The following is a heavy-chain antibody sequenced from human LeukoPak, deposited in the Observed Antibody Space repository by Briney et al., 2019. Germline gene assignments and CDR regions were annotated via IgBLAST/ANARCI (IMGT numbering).Heavy chain of an antibody. CDR1: GFTFSSYS. CDR3: ARDYGDLPARVPYFDY. D-gene: IGHD4-17*01. V-gene: IGHV3-48*02. J-gene: IGHJ4*02. Sequence: GGSLRLSCATSGFTFSSYSMNWDRQAPGKGLEWVSYISSSSSMIYYADSVKGRFTISRDNAKNSLYLQMKSLRDEDTAIYYCARDYGDLPARVPYFDYWGQGTLVTVSS. CDR2: ISSSSSMI.